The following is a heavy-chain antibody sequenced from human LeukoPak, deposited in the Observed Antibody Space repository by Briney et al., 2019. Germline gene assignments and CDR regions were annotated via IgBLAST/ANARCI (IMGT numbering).Heavy chain of an antibody. CDR2: ISTGSTYI. J-gene: IGHJ4*02. V-gene: IGHV3-21*01. CDR3: ARGGLSFDY. Sequence: GGSLRLSCAASGFTFSSYTMNWVRQAPGKGLEWVSSISTGSTYIYYADSVKGRFTISRDNAKNSLYLQMNSLRAEDTAVYYCARGGLSFDYWGQGTLVTVAS. CDR1: GFTFSSYT. D-gene: IGHD2/OR15-2a*01.